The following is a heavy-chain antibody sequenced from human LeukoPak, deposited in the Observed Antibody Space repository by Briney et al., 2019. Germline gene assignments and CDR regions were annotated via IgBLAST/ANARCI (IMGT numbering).Heavy chain of an antibody. J-gene: IGHJ4*02. Sequence: SETLSLTCTVSGGSISSSSYYWGWIRQPPGKGLEWIGYIYYSGSTNYNPSLKSRVTISVDTSKNQFSLKLSSVTAADTAVYYCARGSGSYYEFDYWGQGTLVTVSS. D-gene: IGHD1-26*01. CDR3: ARGSGSYYEFDY. CDR2: IYYSGST. V-gene: IGHV4-61*05. CDR1: GGSISSSSYY.